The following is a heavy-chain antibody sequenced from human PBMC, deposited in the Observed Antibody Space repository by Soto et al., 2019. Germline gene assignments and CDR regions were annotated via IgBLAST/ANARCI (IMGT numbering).Heavy chain of an antibody. D-gene: IGHD1-26*01. J-gene: IGHJ6*02. CDR1: GFTFISYA. Sequence: EVQLLESGGDLVQPGGSLRLSCAASGFTFISYAMSWVRQAPGKGLEWVSAISGSGGSTYYADAVKGRFSIYRDNPKNTLYLQMNSLRAEDTAVYYCAKHGRSYYLHYPYYYYGMDVWGQGTTVTVSS. CDR3: AKHGRSYYLHYPYYYYGMDV. CDR2: ISGSGGST. V-gene: IGHV3-23*01.